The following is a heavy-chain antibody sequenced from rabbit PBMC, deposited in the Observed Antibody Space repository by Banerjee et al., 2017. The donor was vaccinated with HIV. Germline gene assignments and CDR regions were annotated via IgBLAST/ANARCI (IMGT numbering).Heavy chain of an antibody. Sequence: QSLEESGGDLVKPGASLTLTCTASGFSFSSSYYMWWVRQAPGKGLEWIACIYTGSSGSTYYASRAKGRFTISKTSSTTVTLQMTSLTAADTATYFCARDPSYDEYGDSLYYFDLWGPGTLVTVS. J-gene: IGHJ4*01. V-gene: IGHV1S40*01. CDR3: ARDPSYDEYGDSLYYFDL. D-gene: IGHD2-1*01. CDR2: IYTGSSGST. CDR1: GFSFSSSYY.